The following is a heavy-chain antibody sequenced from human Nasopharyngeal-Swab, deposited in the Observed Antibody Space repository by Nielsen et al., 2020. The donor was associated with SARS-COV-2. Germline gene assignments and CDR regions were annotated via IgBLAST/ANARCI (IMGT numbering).Heavy chain of an antibody. CDR2: TIPIFGTA. V-gene: IGHV1-69*13. CDR1: AGTFSSYA. D-gene: IGHD3-10*01. Sequence: SVKVSCKASAGTFSSYAVSWVRQAPGQGLEWMGGTIPIFGTANYAQKFQGRVTITADESTSTAFMELSSLRSEDTAVYYCAGWITMIRGATFDIWGQGTMVTVSS. J-gene: IGHJ3*02. CDR3: AGWITMIRGATFDI.